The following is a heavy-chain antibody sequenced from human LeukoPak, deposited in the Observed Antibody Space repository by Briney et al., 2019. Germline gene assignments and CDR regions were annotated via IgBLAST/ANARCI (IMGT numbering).Heavy chain of an antibody. D-gene: IGHD5-18*01. CDR3: AKGQGYNYGDSIDY. J-gene: IGHJ4*02. CDR1: GFTFNKYA. Sequence: PGGSLRLSCAPSGFTFNKYAMPWVRHAPGKGLEWVSVINGGSGNSYYADSVKGRFTVSRDNSKNTLYLQMNSLRDEDTAVYYCAKGQGYNYGDSIDYWGQGTLVTVSS. V-gene: IGHV3-23*01. CDR2: INGGSGNS.